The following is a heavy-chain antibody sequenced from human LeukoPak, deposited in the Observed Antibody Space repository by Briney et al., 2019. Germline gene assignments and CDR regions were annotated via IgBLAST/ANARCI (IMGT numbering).Heavy chain of an antibody. Sequence: GGSLRLSCSASGFTFSSYDMTWVRQAPGKGLEYLSGISSSAAKTYYPDSVKGRFTISRDNSKNTVYLEINSLRVEDTAVYYCAKRLSYYLDHWGQGTLVTVSS. D-gene: IGHD1-1*01. CDR1: GFTFSSYD. CDR2: ISSSAAKT. V-gene: IGHV3-23*01. CDR3: AKRLSYYLDH. J-gene: IGHJ4*02.